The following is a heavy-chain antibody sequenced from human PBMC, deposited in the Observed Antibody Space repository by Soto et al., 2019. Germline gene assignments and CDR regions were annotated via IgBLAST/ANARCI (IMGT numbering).Heavy chain of an antibody. Sequence: WTWIRQHPGKGLEWIAYIYYSGITYYNPSLRSRATISVDTSKNQFSLRLSSVTAADTAVYYCARDKKESITGTTHLDCWGPGTLVTVSS. D-gene: IGHD1-7*01. J-gene: IGHJ4*02. CDR2: IYYSGIT. V-gene: IGHV4-31*02. CDR3: ARDKKESITGTTHLDC.